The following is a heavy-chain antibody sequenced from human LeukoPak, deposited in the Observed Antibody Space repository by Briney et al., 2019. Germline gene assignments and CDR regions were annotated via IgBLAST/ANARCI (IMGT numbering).Heavy chain of an antibody. CDR2: ITSSSSYI. CDR3: ARYRFVVGATDSFDI. D-gene: IGHD1-26*01. CDR1: GFTFSSYS. Sequence: GGSLRLSCAASGFTFSSYSMSWVRQAPGKGLEWVSSITSSSSYIYYADSVKGRFTISRDNAKNSLYLQMNSLRAEDTALYYCARYRFVVGATDSFDIWGQGTMVTVSS. V-gene: IGHV3-21*01. J-gene: IGHJ3*02.